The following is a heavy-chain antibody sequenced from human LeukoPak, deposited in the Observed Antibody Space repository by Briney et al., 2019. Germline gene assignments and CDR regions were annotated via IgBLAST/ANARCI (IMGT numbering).Heavy chain of an antibody. J-gene: IGHJ4*02. Sequence: PGRSLRLSCAASGFTFSSYGMHWVRQAPGKGLEWVAVISYDGSNKYYADSVRGRFTISRDNFKNTLYLQMNSLRAEDTAVYYCAKSGYVDYGDYVRIKYFDYWGQGTLVTVSS. CDR3: AKSGYVDYGDYVRIKYFDY. CDR2: ISYDGSNK. V-gene: IGHV3-30*18. CDR1: GFTFSSYG. D-gene: IGHD4-17*01.